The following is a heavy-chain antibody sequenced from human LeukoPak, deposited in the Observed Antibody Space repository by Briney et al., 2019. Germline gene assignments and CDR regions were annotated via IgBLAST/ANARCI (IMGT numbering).Heavy chain of an antibody. CDR1: GFTFSNYA. V-gene: IGHV3-30-3*01. J-gene: IGHJ4*01. Sequence: GGSLRLSCAASGFTFSNYAIHWVRQAPGKGLDWVAVVSFDGSKKYYADSVKGRFTISRDNSKNTLYLQMNTLRPDDTAGYYCTRAKRGPFDYWGQGTLVTVSS. CDR2: VSFDGSKK. CDR3: TRAKRGPFDY.